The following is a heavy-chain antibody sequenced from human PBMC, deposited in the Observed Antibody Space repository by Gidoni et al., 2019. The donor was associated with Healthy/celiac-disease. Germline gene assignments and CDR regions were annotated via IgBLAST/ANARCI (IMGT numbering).Heavy chain of an antibody. V-gene: IGHV3-15*01. CDR2: IKSKTDGGTT. CDR3: TTEVQLWLRGAY. D-gene: IGHD5-18*01. CDR1: GFTFSNAW. J-gene: IGHJ4*02. Sequence: EVQLVESGGGLVKPGGSLRLSCAASGFTFSNAWRSWVRQAPGKGLEWVGRIKSKTDGGTTDYAAPVKGRFTISRDDSKNTLYLQMNSLKTEDTAVYYCTTEVQLWLRGAYWGQGTLVTVSS.